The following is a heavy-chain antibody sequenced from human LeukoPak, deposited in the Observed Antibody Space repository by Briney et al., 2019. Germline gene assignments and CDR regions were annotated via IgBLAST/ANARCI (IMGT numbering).Heavy chain of an antibody. Sequence: PSETLSLTCIVSGDSISSYYWSWIRQPPGKGLEWIGDIHYSGSTTYNPSLKSRVTISRDTSKNQFSLKLRSVTAADTAVYFCTRDRTTITRGAFDIWGRGTMVTVSS. CDR2: IHYSGST. CDR1: GDSISSYY. J-gene: IGHJ3*02. V-gene: IGHV4-59*01. CDR3: TRDRTTITRGAFDI. D-gene: IGHD4-11*01.